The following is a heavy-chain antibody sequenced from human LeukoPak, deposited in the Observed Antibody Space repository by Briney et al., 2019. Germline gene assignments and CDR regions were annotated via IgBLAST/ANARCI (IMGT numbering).Heavy chain of an antibody. V-gene: IGHV3-15*01. CDR3: TTDDYGDIDKGSSYDAFDM. CDR1: GITFSSYA. Sequence: PGGSLRLSCAASGITFSSYAMSWVRQAPGKGLEWVGRIKSKTSGETTDYAAPVEGRFTISRDDSKNTLYLQMNSLKIEDTAMYYCTTDDYGDIDKGSSYDAFDMWGQGTMVTVSS. CDR2: IKSKTSGETT. J-gene: IGHJ3*02. D-gene: IGHD4/OR15-4a*01.